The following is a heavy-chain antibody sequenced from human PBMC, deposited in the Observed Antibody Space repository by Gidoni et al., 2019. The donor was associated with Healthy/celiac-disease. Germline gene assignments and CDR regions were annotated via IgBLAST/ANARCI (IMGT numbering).Heavy chain of an antibody. V-gene: IGHV3-30*18. Sequence: QVQLVESGGGVVQPGRSLRLSCAASGFTFSSYGRHWVRQAPGKGLEWVAVISYDGSNKYYADSVTGRFTISRDNSKNTLYLQMNSLRAEDTAVYYCAKEGDSSGWYLYYYGMDVWGQGTTVTVSS. CDR2: ISYDGSNK. J-gene: IGHJ6*02. D-gene: IGHD6-19*01. CDR1: GFTFSSYG. CDR3: AKEGDSSGWYLYYYGMDV.